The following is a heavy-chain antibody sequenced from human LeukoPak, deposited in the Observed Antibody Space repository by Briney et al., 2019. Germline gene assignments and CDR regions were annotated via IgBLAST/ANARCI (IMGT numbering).Heavy chain of an antibody. Sequence: PGGSLRLSCAASGFTFSSYSMNWVRQAPGKELEWVSSISSSSSYVYYADSVKGRFTISRDNAKNSLYLQMNSLRAEDTAVYYCARDLFGVAGVDYWGQGTLVTVSS. V-gene: IGHV3-21*01. J-gene: IGHJ4*02. CDR1: GFTFSSYS. CDR2: ISSSSSYV. CDR3: ARDLFGVAGVDY. D-gene: IGHD3-3*01.